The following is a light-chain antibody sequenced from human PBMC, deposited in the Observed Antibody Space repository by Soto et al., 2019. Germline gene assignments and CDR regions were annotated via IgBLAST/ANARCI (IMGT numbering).Light chain of an antibody. J-gene: IGLJ3*02. CDR2: GNS. CDR3: QSYDSSLSGWV. Sequence: QSVLAQPPSVSGAPGQRVTISCTGSSSNIGAGYGVHWYQQLPGTAPKLLIYGNSNRPSGFPDRFSGSKSGTSASLAITGLQAEDEDDYHCQSYDSSLSGWVFGGGTKLTVL. V-gene: IGLV1-40*01. CDR1: SSNIGAGYG.